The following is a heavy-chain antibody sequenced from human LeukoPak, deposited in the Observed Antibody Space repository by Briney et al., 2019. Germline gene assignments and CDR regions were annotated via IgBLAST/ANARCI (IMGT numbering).Heavy chain of an antibody. D-gene: IGHD4-23*01. J-gene: IGHJ4*02. CDR3: AREAPDGSGGHPFRVHYFDY. CDR1: GGTFSSYA. CDR2: IIPILGIA. Sequence: GASVKVSCKASGGTFSSYAISWVRQAPGQGLEWMGRIIPILGIANYAQKFQGRVTITADKSTSTAYMELSSLRSEDTAVYYCAREAPDGSGGHPFRVHYFDYWGQGTQVTVSS. V-gene: IGHV1-69*04.